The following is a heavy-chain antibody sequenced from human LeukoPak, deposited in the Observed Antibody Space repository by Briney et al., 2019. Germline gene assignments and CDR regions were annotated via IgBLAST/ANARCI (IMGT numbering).Heavy chain of an antibody. CDR2: IYSGGST. V-gene: IGHV3-66*01. CDR1: GFTFSNYD. CDR3: ARGTVTMVDY. D-gene: IGHD3-10*01. Sequence: GGSLRLSCAASGFTFSNYDMNWVRQAPGRGLEWVSVIYSGGSTYYADSVKGRFTISRDNSKNTLFLQMNSLRAGDTAVYYCARGTVTMVDYWGQGTLVTVSS. J-gene: IGHJ4*02.